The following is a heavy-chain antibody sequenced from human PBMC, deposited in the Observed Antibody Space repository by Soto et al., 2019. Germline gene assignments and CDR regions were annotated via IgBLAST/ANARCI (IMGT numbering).Heavy chain of an antibody. CDR3: ARALGSDYGDFFFDY. J-gene: IGHJ4*02. Sequence: DYPRKFQGRVTITADEPTTTVYMELAGLRSEDTAIYYCARALGSDYGDFFFDYWGQGTLVTVSS. V-gene: IGHV1-69*01. D-gene: IGHD4-17*01.